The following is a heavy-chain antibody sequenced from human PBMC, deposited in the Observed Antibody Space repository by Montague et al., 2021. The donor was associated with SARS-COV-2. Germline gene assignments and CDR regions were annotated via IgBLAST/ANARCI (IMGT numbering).Heavy chain of an antibody. CDR1: GDSIRSRNFY. CDR2: IYFSGTT. V-gene: IGHV4-39*01. J-gene: IGHJ4*01. Sequence: SETLSLTCYVSGDSIRSRNFYWVWIGQSPGKGLEWIGCIYFSGTTYYNPSLKSPVSISVGTSMSTFSLRLTSVTAADTAVYYCARQGVIQWFGGFGSFDYLSHGSLVAVS. D-gene: IGHD3-10*01. CDR3: ARQGVIQWFGGFGSFDY.